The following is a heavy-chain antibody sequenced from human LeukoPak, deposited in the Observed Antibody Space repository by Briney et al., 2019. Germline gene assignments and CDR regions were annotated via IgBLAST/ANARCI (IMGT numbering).Heavy chain of an antibody. D-gene: IGHD3-10*01. J-gene: IGHJ4*02. CDR3: ARVRGSYCSDY. CDR2: ISGSGGST. CDR1: GFTFSSYA. V-gene: IGHV3-23*01. Sequence: GGSLRLSCAASGFTFSSYAMSWVRQAPGKGLEWVSAISGSGGSTYYADSVKGRFTISRDNAKNSLFLQMSALRAEDTAVYYCARVRGSYCSDYWGQGILVTVSS.